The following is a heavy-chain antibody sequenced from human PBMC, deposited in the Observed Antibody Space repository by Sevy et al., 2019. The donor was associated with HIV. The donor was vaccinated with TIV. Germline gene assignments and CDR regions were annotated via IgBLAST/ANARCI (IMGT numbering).Heavy chain of an antibody. CDR3: VGGPPAD. Sequence: GGSPRLSCAASGFTFRSYWMSWVRQGPGKGLEWVTNIKKDGSEKYYLDSVKGRFTISRDNAKNSVFLQMNSLRVEDTAVYYCVGGPPADWGQGTLVTVSS. CDR2: IKKDGSEK. J-gene: IGHJ4*02. V-gene: IGHV3-7*01. D-gene: IGHD3-10*01. CDR1: GFTFRSYW.